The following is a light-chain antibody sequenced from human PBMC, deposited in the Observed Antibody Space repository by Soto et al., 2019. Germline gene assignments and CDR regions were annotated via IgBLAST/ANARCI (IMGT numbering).Light chain of an antibody. CDR3: SSFTSSSTLVV. CDR2: DVN. J-gene: IGLJ1*01. CDR1: TSDVGGYNY. Sequence: QSVLTQPASVTASPGQSITISCTGTTSDVGGYNYVSWYQQHPGKAPKLMIYDVNNRPSGVSNRFSGSKSGNTASLTISGLQAEDEADYYCSSFTSSSTLVVFGTGTKLTVL. V-gene: IGLV2-14*03.